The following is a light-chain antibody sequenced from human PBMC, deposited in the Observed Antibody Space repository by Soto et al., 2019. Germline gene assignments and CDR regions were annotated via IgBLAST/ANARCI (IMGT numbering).Light chain of an antibody. J-gene: IGLJ1*01. CDR1: SSDVGSYNL. CDR3: CSYAGSGTPYV. CDR2: EGS. Sequence: QSVLTQPASVSGSPGQSITISCTGTSSDVGSYNLVSWYQQHPGKAPKLMIYEGSKRPSGASDRFSGSKSGNTASLTISGLQAEDEADYYCCSYAGSGTPYVFGNGTKVTVL. V-gene: IGLV2-23*01.